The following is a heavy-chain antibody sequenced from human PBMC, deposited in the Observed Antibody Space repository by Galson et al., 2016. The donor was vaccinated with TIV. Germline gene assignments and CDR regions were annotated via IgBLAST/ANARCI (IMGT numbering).Heavy chain of an antibody. CDR3: ATDRNTAIDTYYYYYGVDV. V-gene: IGHV1-18*01. Sequence: SVKVSCKASGYSFSMYDISWVRQAPGQGLEWMGWINTYSGNTIYGQNPQGRVTMTRETSTSTAYMELRSLRSADTAIYYFATDRNTAIDTYYYYYGVDVWGQGTTVTVSS. CDR2: INTYSGNT. CDR1: GYSFSMYD. D-gene: IGHD5-18*01. J-gene: IGHJ6*02.